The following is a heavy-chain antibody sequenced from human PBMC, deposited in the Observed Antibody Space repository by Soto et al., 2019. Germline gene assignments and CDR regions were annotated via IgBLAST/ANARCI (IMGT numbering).Heavy chain of an antibody. J-gene: IGHJ4*02. V-gene: IGHV3-23*01. CDR1: GFTFSSYA. Sequence: GGSLRLSCAASGFTFSSYAMRWVRQAPGKGLEWVSAISGSGDSTYYADSVKGRFTTSRDNSKNTLYLQMNSLRAEDTAVYYCARRGSGSYYDYWGQGTLVTVPS. D-gene: IGHD1-26*01. CDR2: ISGSGDST. CDR3: ARRGSGSYYDY.